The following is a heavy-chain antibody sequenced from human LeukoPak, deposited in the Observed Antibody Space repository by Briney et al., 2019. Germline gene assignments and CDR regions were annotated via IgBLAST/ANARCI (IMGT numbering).Heavy chain of an antibody. CDR2: ISAYNGNT. CDR3: ARVVLRFLEWGGLPLDY. V-gene: IGHV1-18*01. D-gene: IGHD3-3*01. CDR1: GYTFTSYG. Sequence: ASVKVSCKASGYTFTSYGISWVRQAPGQGLEWMGWISAYNGNTNYAQKLQGRVTMTTDTSTSTAYMELRSLRSDDTAVYYCARVVLRFLEWGGLPLDYWGQGTLVTVSS. J-gene: IGHJ4*02.